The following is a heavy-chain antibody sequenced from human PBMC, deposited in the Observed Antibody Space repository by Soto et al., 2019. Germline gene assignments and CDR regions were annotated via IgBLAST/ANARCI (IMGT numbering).Heavy chain of an antibody. CDR1: GGSISSYY. CDR2: IYYSGST. V-gene: IGHV4-59*01. D-gene: IGHD3-16*01. Sequence: PSETLSLTCTVSGGSISSYYCSWIRQPPGKGLEWIGYIYYSGSTNYNPSLKSRVTISVDTSKNQFSLKLSSVTAADTAVYYCARNYDYVWGSSRGPFDYWGQGTLVTVSS. J-gene: IGHJ4*02. CDR3: ARNYDYVWGSSRGPFDY.